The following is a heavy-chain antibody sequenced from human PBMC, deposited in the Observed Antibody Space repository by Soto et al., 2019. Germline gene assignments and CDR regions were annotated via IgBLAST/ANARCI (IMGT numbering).Heavy chain of an antibody. V-gene: IGHV1-18*01. CDR1: GYTFTNYG. D-gene: IGHD3-22*01. Sequence: ASVKVSCKPSGYTFTNYGINCVRGAPGQGLEWMGWISAYNGNTNYAQKLQGRVTMTTDTSTSTAYMELRSLRSDDTAVYYCARDTYSYDSSGYYSHAFDIWGQGTMVPVSS. J-gene: IGHJ3*02. CDR2: ISAYNGNT. CDR3: ARDTYSYDSSGYYSHAFDI.